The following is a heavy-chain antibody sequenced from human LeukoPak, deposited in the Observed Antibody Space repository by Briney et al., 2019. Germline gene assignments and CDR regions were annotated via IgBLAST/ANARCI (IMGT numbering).Heavy chain of an antibody. V-gene: IGHV4-59*11. CDR3: GRDALVGYFSYYYIDV. CDR2: ISNSGST. D-gene: IGHD2-15*01. Sequence: SETLSLTCAVSDGPIRSHYWTWIRQSPLKGLEWIGDISNSGSTKYNPSLKSRVTISIDTSKSQFSLRLTSVTAADTAVYYCGRDALVGYFSYYYIDVWGKGTTVTVSS. CDR1: DGPIRSHY. J-gene: IGHJ6*03.